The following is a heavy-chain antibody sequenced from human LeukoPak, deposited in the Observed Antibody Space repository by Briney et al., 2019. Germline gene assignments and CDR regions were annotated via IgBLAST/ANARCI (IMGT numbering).Heavy chain of an antibody. CDR1: GSRFTSYW. CDR3: ATPQVSGWNFDY. V-gene: IGHV5-51*01. D-gene: IGHD6-19*01. J-gene: IGHJ4*02. CDR2: IYPGDSDT. Sequence: GASLKISCKGSGSRFTSYWIAWVRPLPDKGLEWMGSIYPGDSDTRYSPSFQGQVTISADKSITTAYLQWSSLKASDTAMYYCATPQVSGWNFDYWGEGTLVTVSS.